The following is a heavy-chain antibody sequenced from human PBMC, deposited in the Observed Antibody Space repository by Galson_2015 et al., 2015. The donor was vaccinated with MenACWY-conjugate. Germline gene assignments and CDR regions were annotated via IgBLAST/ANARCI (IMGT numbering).Heavy chain of an antibody. CDR2: VDRVGAT. J-gene: IGHJ5*02. V-gene: IGHV3-53*01. D-gene: IGHD2-15*01. CDR1: GFSVTDNC. Sequence: SLRLSCAVSGFSVTDNCLSWVRQAPGKGPEWIAMVDRVGATIYADSVRGRFTVCRDTFKNTVILQMNSLRAEDTAVYRCSRGYDCCSYLRAWGQGAQVTVSS. CDR3: SRGYDCCSYLRA.